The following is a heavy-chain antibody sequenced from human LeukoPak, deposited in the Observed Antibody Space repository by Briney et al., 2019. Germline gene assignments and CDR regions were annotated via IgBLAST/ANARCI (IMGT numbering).Heavy chain of an antibody. J-gene: IGHJ4*02. Sequence: GESLQISCKGSGYSFTSYWISWVRQLPGKGLEWMGRIDPSDSYTNYSPSFQGHVTISADKSISTAYLQWSSLKASDTAMYYCARSEAVAGTINYWGQGTLVTVSS. CDR3: ARSEAVAGTINY. V-gene: IGHV5-10-1*01. CDR1: GYSFTSYW. CDR2: IDPSDSYT. D-gene: IGHD6-19*01.